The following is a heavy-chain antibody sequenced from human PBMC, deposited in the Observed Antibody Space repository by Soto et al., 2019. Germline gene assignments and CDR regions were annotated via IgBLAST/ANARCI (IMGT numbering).Heavy chain of an antibody. V-gene: IGHV3-48*04. Sequence: XXSLRLSFAASGFSFSSYSMDWVLQAPGKGLEWVSSISRSSSTIYYRDSVKGRFTISRDNAKNSLYLQMNSLRAEDTAVYYCAGGEAFSYYYYGMDVWGQGTTVTVSS. CDR1: GFSFSSYS. CDR2: ISRSSSTI. D-gene: IGHD3-3*02. CDR3: AGGEAFSYYYYGMDV. J-gene: IGHJ6*02.